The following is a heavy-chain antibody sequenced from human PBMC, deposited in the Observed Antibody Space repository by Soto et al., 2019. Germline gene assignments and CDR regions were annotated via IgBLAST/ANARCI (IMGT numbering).Heavy chain of an antibody. V-gene: IGHV3-74*01. J-gene: IGHJ4*02. CDR2: INSDGSST. CDR1: GFTFSSYW. D-gene: IGHD1-20*01. CDR3: ARGSPVSVLDALI. Sequence: GGSLRLSCAASGFTFSSYWMHWVRQAPGKGLVWVSRINSDGSSTSYADSVKGRFTISRDNAKNTLYLQMNSLRAEDTAVYYCARGSPVSVLDALIWGQGTLVTVSS.